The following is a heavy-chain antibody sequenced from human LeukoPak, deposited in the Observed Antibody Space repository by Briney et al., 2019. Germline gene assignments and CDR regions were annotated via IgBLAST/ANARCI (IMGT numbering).Heavy chain of an antibody. CDR1: GSTFSSYA. V-gene: IGHV1-69*13. J-gene: IGHJ5*02. CDR3: ARYRYYYGSGSYYWFDP. CDR2: IIPIFGTA. D-gene: IGHD3-10*01. Sequence: SVKVSCKASGSTFSSYAISWVRQAPGQGLEWMGGIIPIFGTANYAQKFQGRVTITADESTSTAYMELSSLRSEDTAVYYCARYRYYYGSGSYYWFDPWGQGTLVTVSS.